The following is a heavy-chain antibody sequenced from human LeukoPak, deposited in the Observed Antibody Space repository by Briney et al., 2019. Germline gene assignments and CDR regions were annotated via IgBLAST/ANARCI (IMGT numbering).Heavy chain of an antibody. J-gene: IGHJ6*02. D-gene: IGHD5-12*01. CDR3: ARDRSPAGSYYYYGMDV. V-gene: IGHV7-4-1*02. CDR1: GYTFTSYA. Sequence: VSVKVSCKASGYTFTSYAMNWVRQAPGQGLEWMGWINTNTGNPTYAQGFTGRFVFSLDTSVSTAYLQISSLKAEDTAVYYCARDRSPAGSYYYYGMDVWGQGTTVTVSS. CDR2: INTNTGNP.